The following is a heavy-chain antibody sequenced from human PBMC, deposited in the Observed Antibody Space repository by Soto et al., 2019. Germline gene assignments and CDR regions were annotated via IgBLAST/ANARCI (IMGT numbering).Heavy chain of an antibody. Sequence: QVQLQESGPGLVKPSQTLSLTCTVSGGSISSGGYYWSWIRQHPGKGLEWIGYIYYSGSTYYNPSLQGRVPXXGXPXXNQFSLKLSSVTAADTAVYYCARELWFGDGTVIDPWGQGTLDTVSS. CDR1: GGSISSGGYY. J-gene: IGHJ5*02. D-gene: IGHD3-10*01. CDR2: IYYSGST. V-gene: IGHV4-31*03. CDR3: ARELWFGDGTVIDP.